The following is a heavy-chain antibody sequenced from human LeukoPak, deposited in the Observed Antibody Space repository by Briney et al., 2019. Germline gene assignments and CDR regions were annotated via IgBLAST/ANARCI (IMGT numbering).Heavy chain of an antibody. V-gene: IGHV4-31*03. CDR2: IYYSGST. J-gene: IGHJ6*02. Sequence: SQTLSLTCTVSGGSISSGGYYWSWIRQHPGKGQEWIGYIYYSGSTYYNPSLKSRVTISVDTSKNQFSLKLSSVTAADTAVYYCARSKGCTNGVCSYAYYYGMDVWGQGTTVTVSS. D-gene: IGHD2-8*01. CDR1: GGSISSGGYY. CDR3: ARSKGCTNGVCSYAYYYGMDV.